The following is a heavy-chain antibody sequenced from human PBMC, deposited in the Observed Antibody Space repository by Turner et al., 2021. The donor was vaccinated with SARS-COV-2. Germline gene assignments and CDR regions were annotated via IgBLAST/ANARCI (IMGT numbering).Heavy chain of an antibody. V-gene: IGHV3-33*01. Sequence: QVQLVESGGGVVQPGRSLRLPGAASGFTFSSYGMDWVRQAPGKGLEWVAVIWYDGSNKYYADSVKGRFTISRDNSKNTLYLQMNSLRAEDTAVYYCARDGSGYYDSSGYFDYWGQGTLVTVSS. CDR3: ARDGSGYYDSSGYFDY. J-gene: IGHJ4*02. D-gene: IGHD3-22*01. CDR1: GFTFSSYG. CDR2: IWYDGSNK.